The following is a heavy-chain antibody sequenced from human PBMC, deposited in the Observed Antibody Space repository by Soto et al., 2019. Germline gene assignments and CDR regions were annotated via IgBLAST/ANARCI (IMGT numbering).Heavy chain of an antibody. J-gene: IGHJ5*02. CDR1: GFTFSSYG. CDR2: ISYDGTNK. CDR3: AKKPNIVLVPAATA. V-gene: IGHV3-30*18. D-gene: IGHD2-2*01. Sequence: PGGSLRLSCAASGFTFSSYGMHWVRQAPGKGLEWVAVISYDGTNKYYADSVKGRFTISRDNSKNTLYLQMNSLRAEDTAVYYCAKKPNIVLVPAATAWGQGTLVTVSS.